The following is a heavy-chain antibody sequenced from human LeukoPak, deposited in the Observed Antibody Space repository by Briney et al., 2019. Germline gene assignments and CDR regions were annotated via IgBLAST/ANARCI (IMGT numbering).Heavy chain of an antibody. CDR1: GGSISSGSYF. D-gene: IGHD6-13*01. V-gene: IGHV4-39*01. J-gene: IGHJ5*02. CDR3: ARRGEMAADVGFDP. Sequence: SETLSLTCSVSGGSISSGSYFWGWIRQPPGKGLGWIGTFYYTRGNTYYNPSLKSRVTISADTSKNQFSLKLTSVTAADTAVYYCARRGEMAADVGFDPWGQGTLVTVSS. CDR2: FYYTRGNT.